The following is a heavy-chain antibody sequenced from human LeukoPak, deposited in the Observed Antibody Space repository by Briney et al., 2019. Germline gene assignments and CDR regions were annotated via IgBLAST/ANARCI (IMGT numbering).Heavy chain of an antibody. V-gene: IGHV5-51*01. CDR1: GYSFTSYW. CDR3: ARSYTYYDFWSGYYDY. CDR2: IYPGDSDT. Sequence: GESLKISCEGSGYSFTSYWIGWVRQMPGKGLEWMGIIYPGDSDTRYSPSFQGQVTISADKSISTAYLQWSSLKASDTAMYYCARSYTYYDFWSGYYDYWGQGTLVTVSS. D-gene: IGHD3-3*01. J-gene: IGHJ4*02.